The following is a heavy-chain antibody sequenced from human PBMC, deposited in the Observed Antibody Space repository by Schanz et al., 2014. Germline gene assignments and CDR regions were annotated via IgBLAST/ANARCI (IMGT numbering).Heavy chain of an antibody. CDR1: GFTFSTST. V-gene: IGHV3-7*04. CDR3: ARDHTTESYYSAGPPIDY. CDR2: IKEDGSVK. D-gene: IGHD1-26*01. Sequence: EVQLLESGGGLVQPGGSLRLSCAASGFTFSTSTMHWVRQAPGKGPEWVANIKEDGSVKDYVDSVKGRFTISRDNAKNSLYLQMTSLRAEDTAVYYCARDHTTESYYSAGPPIDYWGQGTLLTVSS. J-gene: IGHJ4*02.